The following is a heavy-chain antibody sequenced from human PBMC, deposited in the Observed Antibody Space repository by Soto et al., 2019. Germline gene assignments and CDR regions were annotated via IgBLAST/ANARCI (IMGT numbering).Heavy chain of an antibody. CDR3: ARDGVIYYYYYYMDV. J-gene: IGHJ6*03. CDR1: GFTFSSYW. Sequence: GGSLRLSCAASGFTFSSYWMHWVRQAPGKGLVWVSRINSDGSSTSYADSVKGRFTISRDNAKNTLYLQMNSLRAEDTAVYYCARDGVIYYYYYYMDVWGKGTTVTVSS. D-gene: IGHD3-3*01. V-gene: IGHV3-74*01. CDR2: INSDGSST.